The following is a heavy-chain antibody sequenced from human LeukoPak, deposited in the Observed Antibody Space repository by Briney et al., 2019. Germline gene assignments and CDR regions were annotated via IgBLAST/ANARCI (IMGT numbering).Heavy chain of an antibody. V-gene: IGHV3-74*01. CDR2: ISGDGRNI. CDR1: GFTVSRNY. CDR3: TRDLMDYDVSTGLHHYYMDV. J-gene: IGHJ6*02. Sequence: PGGSLRLSCAASGFTVSRNYMSWVRQTPGKGLEWVSRISGDGRNINYADSVRGRFTISRDNAKNTLYLQMNTLRVEDTAVYYCTRDLMDYDVSTGLHHYYMDVWGQGTTVTVSS. D-gene: IGHD3-9*01.